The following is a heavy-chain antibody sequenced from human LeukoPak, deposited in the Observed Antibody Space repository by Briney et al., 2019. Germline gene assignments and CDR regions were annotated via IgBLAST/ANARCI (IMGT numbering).Heavy chain of an antibody. CDR1: GGSFSGYY. J-gene: IGHJ4*02. D-gene: IGHD6-13*01. Sequence: SETLSLTCAVYGGSFSGYYWSWIRQPPGKGLEWIGEINHSGGTNYNPSLKSRVTISVDTSKNQFSLKLSSVTAADTAVYYCARGRYSSSWYYFDYWGQGTLVTVSS. CDR2: INHSGGT. V-gene: IGHV4-34*01. CDR3: ARGRYSSSWYYFDY.